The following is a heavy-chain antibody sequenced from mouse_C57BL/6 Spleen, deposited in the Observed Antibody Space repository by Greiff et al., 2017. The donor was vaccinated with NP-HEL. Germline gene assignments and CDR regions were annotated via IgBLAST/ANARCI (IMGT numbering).Heavy chain of an antibody. Sequence: EVQVVESGGGLVKPGGSLKLSCAASGFTFSSYAMSWVRQTPEKRLEWVATISDGGSYTYYPDNVKGRFTISRDNAKNNLYLQMSHLKSEDTAMYYCARDPTGTDDYWGQGTTLTVSS. D-gene: IGHD4-1*02. V-gene: IGHV5-4*01. J-gene: IGHJ2*01. CDR1: GFTFSSYA. CDR3: ARDPTGTDDY. CDR2: ISDGGSYT.